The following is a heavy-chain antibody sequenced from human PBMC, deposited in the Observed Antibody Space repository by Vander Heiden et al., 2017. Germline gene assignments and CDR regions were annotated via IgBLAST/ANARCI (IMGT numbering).Heavy chain of an antibody. V-gene: IGHV3-9*01. D-gene: IGHD2-2*01. CDR1: GFTFHDYV. CDR2: ISWNSATV. CDR3: AKGHCTPTSCPSDTFDI. J-gene: IGHJ3*02. Sequence: EVQLAESGGGLVQPGRSLRLSCAASGFTFHDYVMHWVRQVPGKGLEWVSGISWNSATVDYADSVKGRFTISRDNAKNSLYLQMNSLRTEDTALYYCAKGHCTPTSCPSDTFDIWGPGTMVTVPS.